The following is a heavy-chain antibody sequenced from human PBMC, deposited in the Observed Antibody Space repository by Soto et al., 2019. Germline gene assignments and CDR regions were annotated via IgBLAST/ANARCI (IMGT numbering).Heavy chain of an antibody. V-gene: IGHV1-69*04. J-gene: IGHJ6*03. CDR3: ARDKDIVVVPAAAAPYYYYYYMDV. Sequence: GASVKVSCKASGGTFSSYTISWVRQAPGQGLEWMGRIIPILGIANYAQKFQGRVTITADKSTSTAYMELSSLISEDTAVYYCARDKDIVVVPAAAAPYYYYYYMDVWGKGTTVTVSS. D-gene: IGHD2-2*01. CDR2: IIPILGIA. CDR1: GGTFSSYT.